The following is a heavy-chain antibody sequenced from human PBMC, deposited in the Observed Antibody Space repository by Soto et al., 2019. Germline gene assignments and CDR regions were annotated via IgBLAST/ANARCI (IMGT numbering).Heavy chain of an antibody. D-gene: IGHD3-10*02. CDR1: GYTFSNYG. V-gene: IGHV1-18*01. Sequence: QVQLVQSGAEVKKPGASVTVSCKTSGYTFSNYGINWVRQAPGQGLEWMGWISGYNGNTNYAQTVQGRVTKTTDSSTGTVYMELRSLNSDDTAISYGSRFIMFGGWFDPNYYHGMDVWGQGTTVTVSS. J-gene: IGHJ6*02. CDR3: SRFIMFGGWFDPNYYHGMDV. CDR2: ISGYNGNT.